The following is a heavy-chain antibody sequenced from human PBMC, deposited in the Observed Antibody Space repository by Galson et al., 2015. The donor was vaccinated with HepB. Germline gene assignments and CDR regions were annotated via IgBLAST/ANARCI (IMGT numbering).Heavy chain of an antibody. D-gene: IGHD3-10*01. Sequence: SVKVSCKASGFTFTSSAMQWVRQARGQRLEWLGWIVVGSGNTNYAQKFQERVTITRDMSTSTAYMELSSLRSEDTAVYYCAASYWFGELSVGETDYWGQGTLVTVSS. J-gene: IGHJ4*02. V-gene: IGHV1-58*02. CDR3: AASYWFGELSVGETDY. CDR2: IVVGSGNT. CDR1: GFTFTSSA.